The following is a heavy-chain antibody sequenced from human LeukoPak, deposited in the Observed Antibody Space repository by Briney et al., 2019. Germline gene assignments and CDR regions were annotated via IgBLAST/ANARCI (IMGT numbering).Heavy chain of an antibody. D-gene: IGHD4-17*01. CDR2: ISYEGSNT. Sequence: PGGSLRLSCAASGFTFSSYAMHWVRQAPGKGLEWVAVISYEGSNTYYADTLKGRFTLSRDTSKNTLYLQMNSLRAEDTAVYYCANTRGYGDKFYCYYYRMDCWGEGTKVSVSS. J-gene: IGHJ6*04. CDR3: ANTRGYGDKFYCYYYRMDC. V-gene: IGHV3-30-3*01. CDR1: GFTFSSYA.